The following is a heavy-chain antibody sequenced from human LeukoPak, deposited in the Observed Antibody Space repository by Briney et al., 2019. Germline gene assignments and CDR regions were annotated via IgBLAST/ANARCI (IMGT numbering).Heavy chain of an antibody. CDR3: ARDRGYSYGDRYYFDY. Sequence: PSETLSLTCTVSGGSVSSGSYYWGWPRQPPGKGLEWIGYIYYSGSTNYNPSLKSRVTISVDTSKNQFSLKLSSVTAADTAVYYCARDRGYSYGDRYYFDYWGQGTLVTVSS. J-gene: IGHJ4*02. CDR1: GGSVSSGSYY. D-gene: IGHD5-18*01. V-gene: IGHV4-61*01. CDR2: IYYSGST.